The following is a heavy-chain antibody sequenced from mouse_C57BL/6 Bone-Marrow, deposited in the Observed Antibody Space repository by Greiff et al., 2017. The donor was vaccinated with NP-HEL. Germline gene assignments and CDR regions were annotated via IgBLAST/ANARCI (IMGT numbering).Heavy chain of an antibody. CDR2: ISNGGGST. CDR1: GFTFSDYY. V-gene: IGHV5-12*01. CDR3: ANTMDY. Sequence: DVKLVESGGGLVQPGGSLKLSCAASGFTFSDYYMYWVRQTPEKRLEWVAYISNGGGSTYYPDTVKGRFTISRDNAKNTLYLQMSRLKSEDTAMYYCANTMDYWGQGTSVTVSS. J-gene: IGHJ4*01.